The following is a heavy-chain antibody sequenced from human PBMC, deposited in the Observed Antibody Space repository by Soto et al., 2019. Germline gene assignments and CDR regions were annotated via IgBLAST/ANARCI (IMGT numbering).Heavy chain of an antibody. Sequence: SETLSLTCAAYGGSFSGYYWSWIRQPPGKWLEWIGEINHSGSTNYNPSLKSRVTISVDSSKNQFSLKLSSVTAADTAVYYCARDTYGSGSYPWFDPWGQGTLVTVSS. CDR1: GGSFSGYY. CDR3: ARDTYGSGSYPWFDP. D-gene: IGHD3-10*01. CDR2: INHSGST. J-gene: IGHJ5*02. V-gene: IGHV4-34*01.